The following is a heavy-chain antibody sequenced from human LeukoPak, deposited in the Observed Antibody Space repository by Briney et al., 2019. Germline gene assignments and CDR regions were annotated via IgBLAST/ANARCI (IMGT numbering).Heavy chain of an antibody. Sequence: ASVKVSCKASGYTFTRYGLSWVRQAPGQGLEWMGWISAYNGNTNYAQKLQGRVNMTTDTSASTAYMALRSLSSDDTAVYYCARDQGCTNGVCYTEYYYGMDVWGQGTTVTVSS. CDR2: ISAYNGNT. J-gene: IGHJ6*02. CDR1: GYTFTRYG. D-gene: IGHD2-8*01. V-gene: IGHV1-18*01. CDR3: ARDQGCTNGVCYTEYYYGMDV.